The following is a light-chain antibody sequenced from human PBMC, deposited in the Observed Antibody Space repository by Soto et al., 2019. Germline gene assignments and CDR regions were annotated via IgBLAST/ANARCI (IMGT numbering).Light chain of an antibody. CDR2: EVS. CDR1: SSDVGGYNY. CDR3: ASYTTSHVV. Sequence: QSALTQPASVSGSPGQSITISCTGTSSDVGGYNYVSWYQHHPGNAPKLMIYEVSNRPSGVSSRFSGSKSGNTASPTISGLQAEDESDYYCASYTTSHVVFGGGTKVTVL. V-gene: IGLV2-14*01. J-gene: IGLJ2*01.